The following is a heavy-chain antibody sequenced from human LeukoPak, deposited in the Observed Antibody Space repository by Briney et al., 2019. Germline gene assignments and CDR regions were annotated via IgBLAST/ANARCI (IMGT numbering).Heavy chain of an antibody. J-gene: IGHJ4*02. D-gene: IGHD1-26*01. Sequence: GGSLRLSXAASGFTFSSYGMHWVRQAPGKGLEWVAVIWYDGSNKYYADSVKGRFTISRDNSKNTLYLQMNSLRAEDTAVYYCGAVGATSPFDYWGQGTLVTVSS. CDR1: GFTFSSYG. CDR2: IWYDGSNK. CDR3: GAVGATSPFDY. V-gene: IGHV3-33*01.